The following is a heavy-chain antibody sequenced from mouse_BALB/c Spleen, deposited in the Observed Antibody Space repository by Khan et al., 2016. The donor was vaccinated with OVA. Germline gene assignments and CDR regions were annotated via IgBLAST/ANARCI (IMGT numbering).Heavy chain of an antibody. CDR2: ISSGDTT. V-gene: IGHV5-6-5*01. Sequence: EVELVESGGGLVKPGGSLKLSCAASGFTFSNYGVSWVRQTPEKRLEWVASISSGDTTYYPDSVKGRFTISRDHARNILYLQMSSLRSEDTAMYYWARDYWFAYWGQGTLVTVSA. J-gene: IGHJ3*01. CDR3: ARDYWFAY. CDR1: GFTFSNYG.